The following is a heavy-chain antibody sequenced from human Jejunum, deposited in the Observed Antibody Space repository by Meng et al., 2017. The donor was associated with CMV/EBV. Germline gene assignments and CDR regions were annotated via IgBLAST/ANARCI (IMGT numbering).Heavy chain of an antibody. CDR2: ISNSGLI. CDR1: GFIFSHYY. V-gene: IGHV3-11*01. J-gene: IGHJ5*02. D-gene: IGHD1-7*01. CDR3: ARGLTGTTAYNWFDP. Sequence: SGFIFSHYYMSWIRQAPGKGLKCISHISNSGLIYYADSVKGRFTISRDNAKNSLYLQMNSLRADDTAVYYCARGLTGTTAYNWFDPWGQGTLVTVSS.